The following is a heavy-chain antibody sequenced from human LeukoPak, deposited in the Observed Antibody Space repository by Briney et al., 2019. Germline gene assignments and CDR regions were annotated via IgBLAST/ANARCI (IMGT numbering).Heavy chain of an antibody. CDR3: AKDPTFYYDSSEVDY. J-gene: IGHJ4*02. V-gene: IGHV3-53*01. Sequence: GGSLRLSCAASGFTVSNNYMSWVRQAPGKGLECVSVLYSGGSTYYADSVKGRFTISRDNSKNTLYLQMNSLRAEDTAVYYCAKDPTFYYDSSEVDYWGQGTLVTVSS. CDR2: LYSGGST. CDR1: GFTVSNNY. D-gene: IGHD3-22*01.